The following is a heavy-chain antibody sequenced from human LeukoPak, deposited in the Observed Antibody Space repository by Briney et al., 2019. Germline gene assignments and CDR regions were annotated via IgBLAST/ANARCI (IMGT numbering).Heavy chain of an antibody. CDR1: GYTFTSYD. CDR2: MNPNSGNT. CDR3: ARGLYLQRIAVAGTLGY. V-gene: IGHV1-8*01. J-gene: IGHJ4*02. D-gene: IGHD6-19*01. Sequence: ASVKVSCKASGYTFTSYDINWVRQATGQGLEWMGWMNPNSGNTGYAQKFQGRVTMTGNTSISTAYMELSSLRSEDTAVYYCARGLYLQRIAVAGTLGYWGQGTLVTVSS.